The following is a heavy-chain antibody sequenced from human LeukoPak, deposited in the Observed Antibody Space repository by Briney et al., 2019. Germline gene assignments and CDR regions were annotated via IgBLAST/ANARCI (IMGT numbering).Heavy chain of an antibody. Sequence: ASVKVSCKASGYTFTGYYMHWVRQAPGQGLEGLGWINPNSGGTNYAQKFQGRVTMTRDTSISTAYMELSRLRSDDTAVYYCARDPDITIFGVVKGGFDYWGQGTLVTVSS. D-gene: IGHD3-3*01. CDR1: GYTFTGYY. CDR2: INPNSGGT. CDR3: ARDPDITIFGVVKGGFDY. V-gene: IGHV1-2*02. J-gene: IGHJ4*02.